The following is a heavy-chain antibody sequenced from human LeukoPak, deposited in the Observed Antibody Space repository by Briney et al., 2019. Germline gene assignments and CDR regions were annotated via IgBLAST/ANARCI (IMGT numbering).Heavy chain of an antibody. D-gene: IGHD1-1*01. CDR3: ARHLGTPGTRGFDY. CDR1: GGSISSSSYY. J-gene: IGHJ4*02. V-gene: IGHV4-39*07. Sequence: SETLSLTCIVSGGSISSSSYYWGWIRQPPGKGLEWIGEIKDSGRTNYNTSLTGRVTISIDTSKSQFSLKLTSVTAADTAVYYCARHLGTPGTRGFDYWGQGTLVTVSS. CDR2: IKDSGRT.